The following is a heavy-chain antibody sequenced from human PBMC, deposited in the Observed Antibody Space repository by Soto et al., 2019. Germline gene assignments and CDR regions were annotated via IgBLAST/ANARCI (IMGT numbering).Heavy chain of an antibody. Sequence: SETLSLTCTVSGGSISSGDYYWSWIRQPPGKGLEWIGYIYYSGSTYYNPSLKSRVTISVDTSKNQFSLKLSSVTAADTAVYYCASSYIVLVPAASKDAFDIWGQGTMVTVSS. V-gene: IGHV4-30-4*01. J-gene: IGHJ3*02. CDR3: ASSYIVLVPAASKDAFDI. CDR1: GGSISSGDYY. D-gene: IGHD2-2*01. CDR2: IYYSGST.